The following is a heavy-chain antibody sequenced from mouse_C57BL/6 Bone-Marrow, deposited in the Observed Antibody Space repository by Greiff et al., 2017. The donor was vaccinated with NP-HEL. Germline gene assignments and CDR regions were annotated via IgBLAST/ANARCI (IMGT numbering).Heavy chain of an antibody. CDR1: GYSITSGYY. V-gene: IGHV3-6*01. Sequence: EVKLVESGPGLVKPSQSLSLTCSVTGYSITSGYYWNWIRQFPGNKLEWMGYISYDGSNNYNPSLKNRISITRDTSKNQFFLKLNSVTTEDTATYYCARERRYYDGSRLHGYFDVWGTGTTVTVSA. J-gene: IGHJ1*03. D-gene: IGHD1-1*01. CDR2: ISYDGSN. CDR3: ARERRYYDGSRLHGYFDV.